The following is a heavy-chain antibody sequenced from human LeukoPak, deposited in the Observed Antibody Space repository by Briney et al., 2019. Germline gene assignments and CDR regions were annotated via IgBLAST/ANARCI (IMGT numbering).Heavy chain of an antibody. D-gene: IGHD3-16*01. J-gene: IGHJ4*02. CDR2: INRDGSTP. CDR1: GFTFTTYW. V-gene: IGHV3-74*01. Sequence: PGGSLRLSCAASGFTFTTYWMHWVRHAPGKGLVWVSGINRDGSTPIYADSVKGRFTISRDNANNTLYLQMNSLGAEDTAVYYCARDFYTGHYWGQGTLVTVSS. CDR3: ARDFYTGHY.